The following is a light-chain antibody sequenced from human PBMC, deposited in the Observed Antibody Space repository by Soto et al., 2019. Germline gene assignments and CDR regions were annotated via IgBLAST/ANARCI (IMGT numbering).Light chain of an antibody. V-gene: IGKV3-20*01. Sequence: EIVLTQSPGTLSFSTGERATLSCRASQSVSSRYLAWYQQKSGQAPRLLIYVASSRATGIPDRFSGSGSGTDFTLTISRLEDEDFAVYYCQQYGRTFGQGTKVEIK. CDR2: VAS. J-gene: IGKJ1*01. CDR1: QSVSSRY. CDR3: QQYGRT.